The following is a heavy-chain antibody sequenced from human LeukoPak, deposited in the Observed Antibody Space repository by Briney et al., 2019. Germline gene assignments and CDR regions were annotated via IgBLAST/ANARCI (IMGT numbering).Heavy chain of an antibody. CDR2: IIPIFGTA. CDR1: GGTFSSYA. Sequence: ASVKVSCKASGGTFSSYAISWVRQAPGQGLEWMGRIIPIFGTANYAQKFQGRVTITTDESTSTAYMELSSLRSEDTAVYYCGGGDICVVTTALTGEVGSFRPRGQGTLGTVSS. V-gene: IGHV1-69*05. CDR3: GGGDICVVTTALTGEVGSFRP. J-gene: IGHJ5*02. D-gene: IGHD2-15*01.